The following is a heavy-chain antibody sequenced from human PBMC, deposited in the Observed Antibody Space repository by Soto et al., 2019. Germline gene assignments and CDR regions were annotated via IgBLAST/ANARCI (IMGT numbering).Heavy chain of an antibody. CDR3: ARESPALLSAFDI. Sequence: SETLSLTCTVSGGSISTYYWSWIRQPPGKGLEWIGYIYYSGSTNYNPSLKSRVTISVDTSKNQFSLKLSSVTAADTAVYYCARESPALLSAFDIWGQGTMVTVSS. V-gene: IGHV4-59*01. D-gene: IGHD1-26*01. CDR2: IYYSGST. J-gene: IGHJ3*02. CDR1: GGSISTYY.